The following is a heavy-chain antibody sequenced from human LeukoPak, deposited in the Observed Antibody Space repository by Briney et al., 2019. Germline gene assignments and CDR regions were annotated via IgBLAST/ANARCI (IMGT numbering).Heavy chain of an antibody. CDR3: ARDQVFGVVIYYYYMDV. J-gene: IGHJ6*03. D-gene: IGHD3-3*01. CDR2: ISSSSRYI. CDR1: GFTFCCLS. Sequence: PGGSLTLSCAASGFTFCCLSMMWLRQAPGKGLVGVQSISSSSRYIYYADSVKGRFTISRDNAKNSLYLQMNSLRAEDTAVYYCARDQVFGVVIYYYYMDVWGKGTTVTVSS. V-gene: IGHV3-21*01.